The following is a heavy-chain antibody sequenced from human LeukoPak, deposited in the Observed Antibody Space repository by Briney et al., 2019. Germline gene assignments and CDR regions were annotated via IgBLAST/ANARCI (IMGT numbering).Heavy chain of an antibody. V-gene: IGHV4-59*01. CDR1: GGSISSYY. CDR3: ARVFRRYSGYDTYYYYMDV. CDR2: IYYSGST. Sequence: SETLSLTCTVSGGSISSYYWSWIRQPPGKGLEWIGYIYYSGSTNYNPSLKSRVTISVDTSKNQFSLKLSSVTAADTAVYYCARVFRRYSGYDTYYYYMDVWGKGTTVTVSS. J-gene: IGHJ6*03. D-gene: IGHD5-12*01.